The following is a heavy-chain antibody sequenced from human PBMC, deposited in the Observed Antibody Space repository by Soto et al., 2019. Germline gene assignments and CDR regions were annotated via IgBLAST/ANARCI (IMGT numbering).Heavy chain of an antibody. CDR3: VKDKDLGAAGYYFHY. Sequence: QVQLVESGGGVVQPGRSLRLSCAASGFTFTSYAMHWVRQAPGKGLEWVAVISSDGGDKYHADSVKGRFTISRDNSRNTLYLQMNSLRAEDTAVYYCVKDKDLGAAGYYFHYCGQGTLVTVSS. V-gene: IGHV3-30*18. J-gene: IGHJ4*02. D-gene: IGHD6-13*01. CDR2: ISSDGGDK. CDR1: GFTFTSYA.